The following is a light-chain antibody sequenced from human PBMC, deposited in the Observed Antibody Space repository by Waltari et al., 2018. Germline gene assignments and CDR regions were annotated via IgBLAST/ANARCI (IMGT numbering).Light chain of an antibody. CDR2: YDS. J-gene: IGLJ1*01. V-gene: IGLV3-21*04. CDR3: QVWHPDIDPGV. Sequence: SYVLTQPPSVSVAPGETARITCGGDNIGSYSVHWYQQKPSQAPVLVIVYDSDRPSGIPARFSGSNSGNTATLTITSVEAGDEARYYCQVWHPDIDPGVFGTGTEVTVL. CDR1: NIGSYS.